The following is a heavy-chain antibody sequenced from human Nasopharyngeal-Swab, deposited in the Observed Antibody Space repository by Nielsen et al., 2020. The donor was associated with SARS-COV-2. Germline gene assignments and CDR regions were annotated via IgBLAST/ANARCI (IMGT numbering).Heavy chain of an antibody. CDR3: AIEDTMVRSWSMDV. V-gene: IGHV3-30-3*01. CDR2: ISYDGSNK. D-gene: IGHD3-10*01. Sequence: APGKGLGWVAVISYDGSNKYYADSVKGRFTISRDNSKNTLYLQMNSLRAEDTAVYYCAIEDTMVRSWSMDVWAQ. J-gene: IGHJ6*02.